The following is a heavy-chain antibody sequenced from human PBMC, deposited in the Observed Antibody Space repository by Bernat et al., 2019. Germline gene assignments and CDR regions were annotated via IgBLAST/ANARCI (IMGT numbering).Heavy chain of an antibody. CDR3: AKGVVQGVINPLGGYYMDV. Sequence: EVQLLESGGGLVQPGGSLRLSCAASGFTFSSYAMSWVRQAPGKGLEWVSAISGSGGSTYYADSGKGRFTISRDNSKNTLYLQMNSLRAEDTAVYYCAKGVVQGVINPLGGYYMDVWGKGTTVTVSS. V-gene: IGHV3-23*01. J-gene: IGHJ6*03. CDR1: GFTFSSYA. CDR2: ISGSGGST. D-gene: IGHD3-10*01.